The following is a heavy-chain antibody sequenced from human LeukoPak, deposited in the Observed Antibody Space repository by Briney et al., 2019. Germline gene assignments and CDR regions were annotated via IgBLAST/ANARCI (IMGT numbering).Heavy chain of an antibody. V-gene: IGHV3-7*03. Sequence: GGSLRLSCAASGFPFNAYWMTWVRQAPGKGLEWVANIRQDGDTKYYVDSVKGRFTISRDNAVNSLYLQMNSLRAEDTAIYYCARSLPYGTTWYGRSDFWGQGTLVTVSS. CDR2: IRQDGDTK. J-gene: IGHJ4*02. D-gene: IGHD6-13*01. CDR1: GFPFNAYW. CDR3: ARSLPYGTTWYGRSDF.